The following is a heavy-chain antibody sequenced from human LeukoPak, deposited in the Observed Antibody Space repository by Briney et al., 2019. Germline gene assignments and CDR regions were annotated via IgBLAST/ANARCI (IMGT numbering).Heavy chain of an antibody. CDR2: ISYDGSNK. J-gene: IGHJ4*02. CDR1: GFTFSSCG. V-gene: IGHV3-30*18. Sequence: GGSLRLSCAASGFTFSSCGMHWVRQAPGKGLEWVAVISYDGSNKYYADSVKGRFTISRDNSKNTLYLQMNSLRAEDTAVYYCAKDGGSLDYWGQGTLVTVSS. CDR3: AKDGGSLDY.